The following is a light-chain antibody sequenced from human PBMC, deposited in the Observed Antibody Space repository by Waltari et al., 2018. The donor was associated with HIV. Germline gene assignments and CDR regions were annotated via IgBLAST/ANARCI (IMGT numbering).Light chain of an antibody. CDR3: SSYTSSSTWV. J-gene: IGLJ3*02. CDR2: DVS. V-gene: IGLV2-14*03. CDR1: SSDVGGYNY. Sequence: QSALTQPAYVSGSPGRSITIFCTGTSSDVGGYNYVSWYQQHPGKAPKLMIYDVSNRPSGVSNRFSGSKTGNTASLTISGLQAEDEADYYCSSYTSSSTWVFCGGTKLTVL.